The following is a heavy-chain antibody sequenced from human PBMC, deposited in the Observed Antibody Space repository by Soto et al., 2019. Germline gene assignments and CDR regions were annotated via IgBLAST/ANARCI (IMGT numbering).Heavy chain of an antibody. J-gene: IGHJ6*02. CDR1: GYTFTGYY. V-gene: IGHV1-2*04. D-gene: IGHD2-15*01. CDR2: INPNSGGT. Sequence: ASVKVSCKASGYTFTGYYMHWVRQAPGQGLEWMGWINPNSGGTNYAQKFQGWVTMTRDTSISTAYMELSRLRSDDTAVYYCAREGCSGGSCYSALYYYYGMDVWGQGTTVTVSS. CDR3: AREGCSGGSCYSALYYYYGMDV.